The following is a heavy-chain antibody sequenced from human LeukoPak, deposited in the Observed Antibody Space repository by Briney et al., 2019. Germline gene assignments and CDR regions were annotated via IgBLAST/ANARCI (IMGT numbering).Heavy chain of an antibody. CDR3: AREKLVEEGRAFDI. Sequence: PSETLSLTCTVSGASITSNFWAWIRQPAGRGLEWIGRFYTSGATMYNPSLEGRVTMSVDTSKNQVSLKVNSVTAADTAVYFCAREKLVEEGRAFDIWGRGTMVTVSS. CDR1: GASITSNF. J-gene: IGHJ3*02. D-gene: IGHD3-10*01. CDR2: FYTSGAT. V-gene: IGHV4-4*07.